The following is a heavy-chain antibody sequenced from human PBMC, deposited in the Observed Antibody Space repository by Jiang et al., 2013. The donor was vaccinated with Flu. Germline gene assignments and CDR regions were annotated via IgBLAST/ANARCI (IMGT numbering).Heavy chain of an antibody. Sequence: VIYSGGDTYYGDSVKGRFTISRHNSKNTLFLQMNTLRTDDTAVYYCARAHEGVRGVIDYWGQGTLVTVSS. J-gene: IGHJ4*02. V-gene: IGHV3-53*04. CDR3: ARAHEGVRGVIDY. CDR2: IYSGGDT. D-gene: IGHD3-10*01.